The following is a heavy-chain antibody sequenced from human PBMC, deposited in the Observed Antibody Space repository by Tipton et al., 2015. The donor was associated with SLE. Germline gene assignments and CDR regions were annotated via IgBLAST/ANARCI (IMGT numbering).Heavy chain of an antibody. D-gene: IGHD5-12*01. CDR2: IYTSGST. CDR1: GGSISSGSYY. Sequence: TLSLTCTVSGGSISSGSYYWSWIRQPAGKGLEWIGRIYTSGSTNYNPSPKSRVTISVDTSKNQFSLKLSSVTAADTAVYYCARDAHREYSGYDDIYYYYGMDVWGQGTTVTVSS. J-gene: IGHJ6*02. V-gene: IGHV4-61*02. CDR3: ARDAHREYSGYDDIYYYYGMDV.